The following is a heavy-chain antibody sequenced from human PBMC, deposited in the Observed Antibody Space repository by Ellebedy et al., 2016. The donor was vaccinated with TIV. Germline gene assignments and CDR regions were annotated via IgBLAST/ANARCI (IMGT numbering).Heavy chain of an antibody. V-gene: IGHV1-3*01. CDR1: GYTFTSYA. Sequence: ASVKVSXXASGYTFTSYAMHWLRQAPGQKLEWMGWINAGNGNTKYSQKFQGRVTITRDTSASTAYMELSSLRSEDTAVYYCARDHMAGYFDYWGQGTLVTVSS. D-gene: IGHD6-19*01. CDR3: ARDHMAGYFDY. J-gene: IGHJ4*02. CDR2: INAGNGNT.